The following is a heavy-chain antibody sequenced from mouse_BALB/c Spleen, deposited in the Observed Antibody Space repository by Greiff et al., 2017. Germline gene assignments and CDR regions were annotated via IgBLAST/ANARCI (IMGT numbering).Heavy chain of an antibody. D-gene: IGHD2-14*01. V-gene: IGHV5-6*02. CDR2: ISSGGSYT. J-gene: IGHJ3*01. CDR3: ARQGYEAWFAY. CDR1: GFTFSSYG. Sequence: DVKLVESGGDLVKPGGSLKLSCAASGFTFSSYGMSWVRQTPDKRLEWVATISSGGSYTYYPDSVKGRFTISRDNAKNTLYLQMSSLKSEDTAMYYCARQGYEAWFAYWGQGTLVTVSA.